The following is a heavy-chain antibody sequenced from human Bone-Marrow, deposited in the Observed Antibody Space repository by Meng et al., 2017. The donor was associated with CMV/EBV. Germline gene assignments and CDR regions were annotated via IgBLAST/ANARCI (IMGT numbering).Heavy chain of an antibody. D-gene: IGHD6-13*01. Sequence: SVKVSCKASGGTFSSYAISWVRQAPGQGLEWMGGIIPILGIANYAQKFQGRVTITADKSTSTAYMELSSLRSEDTAVYYCAGAYSSSWYGYYYYGMDVWGQGTTVTVSS. CDR1: GGTFSSYA. V-gene: IGHV1-69*10. CDR2: IIPILGIA. J-gene: IGHJ6*02. CDR3: AGAYSSSWYGYYYYGMDV.